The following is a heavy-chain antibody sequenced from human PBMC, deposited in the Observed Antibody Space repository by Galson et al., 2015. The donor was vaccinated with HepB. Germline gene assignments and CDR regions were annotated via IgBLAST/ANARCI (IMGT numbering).Heavy chain of an antibody. CDR3: ARGKCSGGSCLGDY. D-gene: IGHD2-15*01. J-gene: IGHJ4*02. CDR2: MNPNSGNT. CDR1: GYTFTSYD. Sequence: SVKVSCKASGYTFTSYDINWVRQATGQGLEWMGWMNPNSGNTGYAQKFQGRVTMTRNTSISTAYMELSSLRSEDTAVYYCARGKCSGGSCLGDYWGQGTLVTVSS. V-gene: IGHV1-8*01.